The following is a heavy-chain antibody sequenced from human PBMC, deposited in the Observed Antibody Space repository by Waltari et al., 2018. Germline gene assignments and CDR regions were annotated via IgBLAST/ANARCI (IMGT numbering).Heavy chain of an antibody. J-gene: IGHJ4*02. CDR3: AREGRDGYPGQIDY. CDR2: ISSSSSTI. Sequence: EVQLVESGGGLVQPGGSLRLSCAASGFTLSHYSMNWVRQAPGKGLERVSYISSSSSTIYYADSVKGRFTISRDNAKNSLYLQMNSLRAEDTAVYYCAREGRDGYPGQIDYWGQGTLVTVSS. V-gene: IGHV3-48*04. D-gene: IGHD5-12*01. CDR1: GFTLSHYS.